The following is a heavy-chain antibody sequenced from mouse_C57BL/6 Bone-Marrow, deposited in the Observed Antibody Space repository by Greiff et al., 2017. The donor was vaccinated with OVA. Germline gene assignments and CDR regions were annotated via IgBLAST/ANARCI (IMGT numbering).Heavy chain of an antibody. CDR1: GYSITSGYY. D-gene: IGHD1-1*01. V-gene: IGHV3-6*01. CDR3: AREITTVVAHFDY. CDR2: ISYDGSN. Sequence: EVKLVESGPGLVKPSQSLSLTCSVTGYSITSGYYWNWIRQFPGNKLEWMGYISYDGSNNYNPSLKNRISITRDTSKNQFFLKLNSVTTEDTATYYCAREITTVVAHFDYWGQGTTLTVSS. J-gene: IGHJ2*01.